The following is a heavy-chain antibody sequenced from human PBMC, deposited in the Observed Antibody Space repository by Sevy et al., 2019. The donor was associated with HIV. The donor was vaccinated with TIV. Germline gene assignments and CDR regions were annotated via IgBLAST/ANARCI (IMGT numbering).Heavy chain of an antibody. V-gene: IGHV4-30-2*01. CDR2: IFQSGAT. CDR3: ARGRVGDSSSWYGAFDV. J-gene: IGHJ3*01. Sequence: SETLSRTCAVSGGSINSGGYSWSWIRQPPGKGLEWIGYIFQSGATYYIPSLQSRVSFSVDMSKNQFSLNLRSVTAAETAVYYCARGRVGDSSSWYGAFDVWGQGTMVTVSS. CDR1: GGSINSGGYS. D-gene: IGHD6-13*01.